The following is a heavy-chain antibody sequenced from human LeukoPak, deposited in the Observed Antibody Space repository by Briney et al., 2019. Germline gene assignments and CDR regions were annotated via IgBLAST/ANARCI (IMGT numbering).Heavy chain of an antibody. D-gene: IGHD3-22*01. CDR2: ISGSGGST. V-gene: IGHV3-23*01. CDR1: GFTFSSYA. J-gene: IGHJ4*02. CDR3: AKAGYYDSSDRTYFDY. Sequence: GGSLRLSCAASGFTFSSYAMSWVRQAPGKGLEWVSAISGSGGSTYYADSVKGRFTISRDNSKNTLYLQMNSLRAEDTAVYYCAKAGYYDSSDRTYFDYWGQGTLVTVSS.